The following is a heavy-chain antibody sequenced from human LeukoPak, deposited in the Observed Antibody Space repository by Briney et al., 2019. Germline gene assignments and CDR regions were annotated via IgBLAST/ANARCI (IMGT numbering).Heavy chain of an antibody. Sequence: GGSLCLSCAASGYTFSSYSINWVRQAPGKGLEWVSSISAGRNYIYYADSVRGQFSISRDDARNSLYLQMDSLRGDDTAVYYCARLRRNSDRSGYYNYYDYWGQGTLVTVSS. J-gene: IGHJ4*02. D-gene: IGHD3-22*01. V-gene: IGHV3-21*01. CDR1: GYTFSSYS. CDR2: ISAGRNYI. CDR3: ARLRRNSDRSGYYNYYDY.